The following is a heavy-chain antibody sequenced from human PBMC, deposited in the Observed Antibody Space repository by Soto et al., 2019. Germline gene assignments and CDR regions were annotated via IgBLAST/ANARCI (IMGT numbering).Heavy chain of an antibody. V-gene: IGHV4-4*02. Sequence: PSETLALACTVSGCSISSGNWWSWVRQPPGKGLEWIGEIYHSGSTNYNPSPKSRVTISVDKSKNQFSLKLSSVTAADTAVYYCARWAYCGGDCYSDYWGQGTLVTGS. D-gene: IGHD2-21*02. CDR2: IYHSGST. CDR1: GCSISSGNW. CDR3: ARWAYCGGDCYSDY. J-gene: IGHJ4*02.